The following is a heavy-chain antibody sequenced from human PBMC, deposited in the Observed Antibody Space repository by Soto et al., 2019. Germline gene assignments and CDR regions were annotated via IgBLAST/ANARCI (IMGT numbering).Heavy chain of an antibody. Sequence: ASLKVSCKASGYTFTSYYMHWVRQAPGQGLEWMGIINPSGGSTSYAQKFQGRVTMTRDTSTSTVYMELSSLRSEDTAVYYCARDSASYYDFWSGYSPMTQARYGMDVWGQGTTVTVSS. CDR3: ARDSASYYDFWSGYSPMTQARYGMDV. D-gene: IGHD3-3*01. V-gene: IGHV1-46*01. CDR1: GYTFTSYY. CDR2: INPSGGST. J-gene: IGHJ6*02.